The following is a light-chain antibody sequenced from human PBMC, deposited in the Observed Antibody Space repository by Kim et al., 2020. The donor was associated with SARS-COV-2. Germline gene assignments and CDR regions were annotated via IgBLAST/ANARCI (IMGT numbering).Light chain of an antibody. V-gene: IGKV1-39*01. J-gene: IGKJ5*01. CDR1: QSISSY. CDR3: QQSYSTPQST. CDR2: AAS. Sequence: SVGDRVTITCRASQSISSYLNWYQQKPGKAPKLLIYAASSLQSGVPSRFSGSGSGTDFTLTISSLQPEDFATYYCQQSYSTPQSTFGQGTRLEIK.